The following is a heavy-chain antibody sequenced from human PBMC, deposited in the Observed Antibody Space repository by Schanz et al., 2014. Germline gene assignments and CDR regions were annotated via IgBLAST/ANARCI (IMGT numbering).Heavy chain of an antibody. CDR3: AKVAPAATYLDS. CDR1: GLTFSDYY. D-gene: IGHD2-2*01. Sequence: QVQLVESGGGLVKPGGSLRLSCAASGLTFSDYYMSWIRQAPGKGLEWVSDISDSGDSTHYADSVKGRFTISRDNAKNSLFLQMNSLSAEDTAVYYCAKVAPAATYLDSWGLGTLXTFSS. CDR2: ISDSGDST. V-gene: IGHV3-11*01. J-gene: IGHJ4*02.